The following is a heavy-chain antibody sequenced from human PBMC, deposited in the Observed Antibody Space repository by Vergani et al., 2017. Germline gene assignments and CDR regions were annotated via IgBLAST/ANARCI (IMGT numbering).Heavy chain of an antibody. CDR2: ISGSGGST. CDR3: AKANYDFWSGYEYYYGMDV. Sequence: EVQLLESGGGLVQPGGSLRLSCAASGFTFSSYAMSWVRQAPGKGLGWVSSISGSGGSTYYADSVKGRFTISRDNSKNTLYLQMNSLRAEDTAVYYCAKANYDFWSGYEYYYGMDVWGQGTTVTVSS. CDR1: GFTFSSYA. V-gene: IGHV3-23*01. D-gene: IGHD3-3*01. J-gene: IGHJ6*02.